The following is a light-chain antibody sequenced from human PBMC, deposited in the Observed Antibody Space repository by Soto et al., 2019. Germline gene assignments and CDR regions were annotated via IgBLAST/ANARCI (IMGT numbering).Light chain of an antibody. V-gene: IGKV4-1*01. CDR3: QQYDRTPLYS. J-gene: IGKJ2*01. CDR2: WAS. Sequence: DIVMTQSPDSLAVSLGERATINCKSSQSILYSSNNKNYLAWYQQKTGQPPKLLIHWASTRESGVPDRFSGSGSGTDFALTISALQAEDVAVYSCQQYDRTPLYSFGQGTKLEIK. CDR1: QSILYSSNNKNY.